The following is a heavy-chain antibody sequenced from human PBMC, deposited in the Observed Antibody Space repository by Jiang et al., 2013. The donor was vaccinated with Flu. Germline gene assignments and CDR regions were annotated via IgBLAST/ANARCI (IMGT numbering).Heavy chain of an antibody. Sequence: GLVKPSETLSLTCTVSGGSISSSSYYWGWIRQPPGKGLEWIGSIYYSGSTYYNPSLKSRVTISVDTSKNQFSLKLSSVTAADTAVYYCARQEDITMVRGVILYWGQGTLVTVSS. V-gene: IGHV4-39*01. CDR2: IYYSGST. D-gene: IGHD3-10*01. CDR3: ARQEDITMVRGVILY. J-gene: IGHJ4*02. CDR1: GGSISSSSYY.